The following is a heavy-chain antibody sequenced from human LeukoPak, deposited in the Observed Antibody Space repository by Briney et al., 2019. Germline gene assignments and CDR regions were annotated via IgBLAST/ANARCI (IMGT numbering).Heavy chain of an antibody. J-gene: IGHJ4*02. CDR3: ARDLGYFDY. CDR1: GFNFSRVW. V-gene: IGHV3-7*05. CDR2: IKQDGSEH. Sequence: GGSLRLSCADSGFNFSRVWMRWVRQAPGKGLEGLATIKQDGSEHYYVHSVRGRFTISRDNAKNSLYLQMNSLRAEDTAVYYCARDLGYFDYWGQGTLVTVSS.